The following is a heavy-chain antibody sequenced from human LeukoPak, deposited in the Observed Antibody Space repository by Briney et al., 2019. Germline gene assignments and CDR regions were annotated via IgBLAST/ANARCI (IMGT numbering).Heavy chain of an antibody. D-gene: IGHD2-15*01. CDR3: ARDPGRAATYYFDY. J-gene: IGHJ4*02. V-gene: IGHV1-2*02. CDR1: GYTFTGYY. CDR2: INPNSGGT. Sequence: ASVKVSCKASGYTFTGYYMHWVRQAPGQGLEWMGWINPNSGGTNYAQKFQGRVTMTRDTSTSTAYMELSRLRYDDTAVYYCARDPGRAATYYFDYWGQGTLVTVSS.